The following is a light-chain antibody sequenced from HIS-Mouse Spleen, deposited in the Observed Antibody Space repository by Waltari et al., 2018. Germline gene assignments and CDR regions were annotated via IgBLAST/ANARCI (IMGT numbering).Light chain of an antibody. CDR2: EVS. CDR1: SSDVGGYNY. CDR3: SSYAGSNIVV. V-gene: IGLV2-8*01. J-gene: IGLJ2*01. Sequence: QSALTQPPSASGSPGQSVTISCTGTSSDVGGYNYVSWYQQHPGKAPKLMMYEVSKRPSGVPDRFSGSQSVNTASLTVSGLQAEDEADYYCSSYAGSNIVVFGGGTKLTVL.